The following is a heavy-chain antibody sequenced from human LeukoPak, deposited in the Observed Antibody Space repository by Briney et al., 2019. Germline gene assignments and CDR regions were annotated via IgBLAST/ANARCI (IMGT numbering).Heavy chain of an antibody. CDR3: AKDPSPRWDFWSGDLVGY. V-gene: IGHV3-23*01. J-gene: IGHJ4*02. CDR2: ISGSGGST. Sequence: HPGGSLRLSCAASGFTFSSYAMSWVRQAPGKGLEWVSAISGSGGSTYYADSVKGRFTISRDNSKNTLYLQMNSLRAEDTAVYYCAKDPSPRWDFWSGDLVGYGGQGTLVTVSS. D-gene: IGHD3-3*01. CDR1: GFTFSSYA.